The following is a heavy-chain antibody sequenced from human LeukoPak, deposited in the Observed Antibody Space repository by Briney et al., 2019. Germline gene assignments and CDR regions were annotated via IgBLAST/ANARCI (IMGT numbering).Heavy chain of an antibody. J-gene: IGHJ4*02. Sequence: GGSLRLSCAASGFTFSSYSMNWVRQAPGKGLEWVSYISSSSSTIYYADSVKGRFTISRDNAKNSLYLQMNSLRAEDTAVYYCGRDLGGRWSYWGQGALVTVSS. V-gene: IGHV3-48*01. CDR3: GRDLGGRWSY. D-gene: IGHD3-16*01. CDR2: ISSSSSTI. CDR1: GFTFSSYS.